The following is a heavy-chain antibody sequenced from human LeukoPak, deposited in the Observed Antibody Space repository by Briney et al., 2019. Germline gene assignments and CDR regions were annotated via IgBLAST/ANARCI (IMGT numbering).Heavy chain of an antibody. CDR3: MRGDHYAADPF. V-gene: IGHV4-39*07. Sequence: GSLRLSCAASGFIFSSYAMTWVRQPPGKGLEWIGSIYYSGSTYYNPSLKSRVTISRDTSKNLFSLKLKSVTAADTAVYYCMRGDHYAADPFWGQGTLVTVSS. CDR1: GFIFSSYA. J-gene: IGHJ4*02. D-gene: IGHD4-17*01. CDR2: IYYSGST.